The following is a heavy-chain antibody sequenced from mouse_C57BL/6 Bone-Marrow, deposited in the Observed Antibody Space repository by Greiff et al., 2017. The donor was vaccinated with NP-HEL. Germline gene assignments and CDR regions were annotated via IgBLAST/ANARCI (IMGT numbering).Heavy chain of an antibody. Sequence: EVMLVESGGDLVKPGGSLKLSCAASGFTFSSYGMSWVRQTPDKRLEWVATISSGGSYTYYPDSVKGRFTISRDNAKNTLYLQMSSLKAEDTAMYYCASVYYYGSTPYYFDYWGQGTTLTVSS. D-gene: IGHD1-1*01. CDR1: GFTFSSYG. CDR2: ISSGGSYT. CDR3: ASVYYYGSTPYYFDY. V-gene: IGHV5-6*01. J-gene: IGHJ2*01.